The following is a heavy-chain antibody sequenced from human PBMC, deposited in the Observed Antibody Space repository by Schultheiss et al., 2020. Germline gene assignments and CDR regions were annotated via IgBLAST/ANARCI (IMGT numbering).Heavy chain of an antibody. J-gene: IGHJ6*02. CDR2: VYYSGST. V-gene: IGHV4-39*01. Sequence: SETLSLTCTVSGGSIGSSSHYWGWIRQPPGKGLEWIGSVYYSGSTYYNPSLKSRVTISVDTSKNQFSLKLSSVTAADTAVYYCARAIRFLEWLSTYYYYGMDVWGQGTTVTVSS. CDR3: ARAIRFLEWLSTYYYYGMDV. D-gene: IGHD3-3*01. CDR1: GGSIGSSSHY.